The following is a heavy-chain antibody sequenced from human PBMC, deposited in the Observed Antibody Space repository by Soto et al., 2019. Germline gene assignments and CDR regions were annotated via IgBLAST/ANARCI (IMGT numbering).Heavy chain of an antibody. CDR2: IYPGDATT. D-gene: IGHD6-13*01. J-gene: IGHJ4*02. Sequence: GESLKISCKISGYRFSSFWIAWVRQKPGKGLEWMGIIYPGDATTIYSPSFQGRLTISVDMSISTAHLQWYDLKASDSAMYYCARLQAAAGDNDLTFDYWGQGTLVTVSS. CDR1: GYRFSSFW. CDR3: ARLQAAAGDNDLTFDY. V-gene: IGHV5-51*01.